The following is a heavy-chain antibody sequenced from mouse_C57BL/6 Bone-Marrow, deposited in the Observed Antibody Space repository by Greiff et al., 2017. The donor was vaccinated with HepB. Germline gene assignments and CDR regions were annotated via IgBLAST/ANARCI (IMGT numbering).Heavy chain of an antibody. J-gene: IGHJ4*01. Sequence: EVMLVESGGGLVQPGESLKLSCESTEYEFPSHDMSWVRKTPAKRLELVAAINSDGGSTYYPDTMERRYIISRDNTKKTLYLQMSSLMSEDTALYYCARGGNYDAGAMDDWGQGTSVTVSS. D-gene: IGHD2-3*01. CDR3: ARGGNYDAGAMDD. V-gene: IGHV5-2*01. CDR2: INSDGGST. CDR1: EYEFPSHD.